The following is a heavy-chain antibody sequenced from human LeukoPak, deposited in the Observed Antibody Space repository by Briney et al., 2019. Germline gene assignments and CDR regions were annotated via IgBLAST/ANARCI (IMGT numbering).Heavy chain of an antibody. V-gene: IGHV4-59*11. Sequence: SETLSLTCTVSGGSNSRLYWTWVRHPPGRGRGWMGYMSYSGTTNYNPSLKSRVTISVDTSTSQFSLRLMSVTAADTAVYYCARIISGVSSFDYWGQGTLVTVSS. CDR2: MSYSGTT. CDR3: ARIISGVSSFDY. CDR1: GGSNSRLY. D-gene: IGHD3-3*01. J-gene: IGHJ4*02.